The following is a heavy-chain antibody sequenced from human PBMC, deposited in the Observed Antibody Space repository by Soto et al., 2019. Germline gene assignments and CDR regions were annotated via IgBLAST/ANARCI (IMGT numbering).Heavy chain of an antibody. D-gene: IGHD2-2*01. J-gene: IGHJ4*02. CDR1: GFTFRSYG. Sequence: GGSLRLSCAASGFTFRSYGMHWVRQAPGKGLEWVAVISYDGSNKYYADSVKGRFTISRDNSKNTLYLQMNSLRAEDTAVYYCAKDALLELYSLVYFDYWGQGTLVTVSS. CDR3: AKDALLELYSLVYFDY. V-gene: IGHV3-30*18. CDR2: ISYDGSNK.